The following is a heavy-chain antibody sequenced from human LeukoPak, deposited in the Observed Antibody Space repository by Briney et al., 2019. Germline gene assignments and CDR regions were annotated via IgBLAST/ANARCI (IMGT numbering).Heavy chain of an antibody. CDR2: ISYSGST. D-gene: IGHD2-21*02. J-gene: IGHJ4*02. V-gene: IGHV4-39*01. Sequence: SETLSLTCTVSGGSISSSNYHWGWIRQPPGKGLEWIGTISYSGSTYYNPSLKSRVTISIDNSKNQFSLKVNSATAADTAVFFCARISLLGIPFCAGDCSYYFDYWGQGILVTVSS. CDR3: ARISLLGIPFCAGDCSYYFDY. CDR1: GGSISSSNYH.